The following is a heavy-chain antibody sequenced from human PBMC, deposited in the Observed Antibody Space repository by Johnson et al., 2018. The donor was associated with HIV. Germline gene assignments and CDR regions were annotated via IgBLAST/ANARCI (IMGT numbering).Heavy chain of an antibody. CDR2: IYSGGST. CDR3: VRGGATSYDAFDI. J-gene: IGHJ3*02. CDR1: GFTVSSNY. D-gene: IGHD1-26*01. V-gene: IGHV3-66*01. Sequence: VQVVESGGGLVQPGGSLRLSCAASGFTVSSNYMSWVRQAPGKGLEWVSVIYSGGSTYYADSVKGRFTISRDNSKNTLYLQMNSLRVGDTAVYYCVRGGATSYDAFDIWGQGTMVTVSS.